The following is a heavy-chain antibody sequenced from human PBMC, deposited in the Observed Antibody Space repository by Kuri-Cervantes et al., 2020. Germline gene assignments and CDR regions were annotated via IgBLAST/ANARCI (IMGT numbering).Heavy chain of an antibody. D-gene: IGHD3-10*01. Sequence: ASVKVSCKASGYTFTSSGISWVRQAPGQGLEWMGWISAYNGNTNYAQKLQGRVTMTTDTSTSTAYMELRSLRSDDTAVYYCARGGRMVRGVISRVYYGMDVWGQGTTVTVSS. CDR2: ISAYNGNT. J-gene: IGHJ6*02. V-gene: IGHV1-18*01. CDR1: GYTFTSSG. CDR3: ARGGRMVRGVISRVYYGMDV.